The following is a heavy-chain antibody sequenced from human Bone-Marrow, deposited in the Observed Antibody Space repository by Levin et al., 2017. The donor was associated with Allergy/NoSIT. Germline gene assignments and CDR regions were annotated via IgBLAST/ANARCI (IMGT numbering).Heavy chain of an antibody. CDR1: GYTFSGYY. D-gene: IGHD2-2*01. V-gene: IGHV1-2*06. Sequence: GESLKISCKASGYTFSGYYIHWVRQAPGQGLEWMGRINPNSGDTDYAQKFQGRVTMTRDTAMSTVYLEWSSLRSDDTAVYYCATGSTEYYFYYYMDVWGIGTTVTVSS. CDR3: ATGSTEYYFYYYMDV. CDR2: INPNSGDT. J-gene: IGHJ6*03.